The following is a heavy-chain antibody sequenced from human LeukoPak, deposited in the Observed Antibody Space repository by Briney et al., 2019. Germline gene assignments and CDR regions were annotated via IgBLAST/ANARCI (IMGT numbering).Heavy chain of an antibody. CDR3: ARDGSRWFGYFDY. CDR1: GGSISSGGYY. D-gene: IGHD3-10*01. Sequence: SETLSLTCTVSGGSISSGGYYWSWIRQPPGKGLEWIGYIYHSGSTYYNPSLKSRVTISVDRSKNQFSLKLSSVTAADTAVYYCARDGSRWFGYFDYWGQGTLVIVSS. V-gene: IGHV4-30-2*01. J-gene: IGHJ4*02. CDR2: IYHSGST.